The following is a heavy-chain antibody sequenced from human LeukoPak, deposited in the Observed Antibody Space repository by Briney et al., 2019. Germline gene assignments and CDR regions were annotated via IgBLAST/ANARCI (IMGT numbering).Heavy chain of an antibody. Sequence: GGSLRLSCAVSGFTVSSSHMSCVRQAPGKGLEWVSVLYSGGNTFYEDSVKGRFTISRDNSNNTLSLKMKSLRAEDSAVYYCATQNWGSRAFDYWGQGTLVTVSS. CDR3: ATQNWGSRAFDY. V-gene: IGHV3-66*01. CDR2: LYSGGNT. J-gene: IGHJ4*02. D-gene: IGHD7-27*01. CDR1: GFTVSSSH.